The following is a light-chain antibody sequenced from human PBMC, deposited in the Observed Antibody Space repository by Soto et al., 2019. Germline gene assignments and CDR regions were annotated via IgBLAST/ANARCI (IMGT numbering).Light chain of an antibody. CDR1: QSLLYSSNNKNY. Sequence: DIVMTQSPDSLSVSLGERATINCKSSQSLLYSSNNKNYLAWYQQKPGQPPKLLIYWASTRESGVPDRFSGSGSGTDFPLTISSLQAEDVAVYYCQQYYSTPLTFGGGTKVEIK. V-gene: IGKV4-1*01. CDR2: WAS. J-gene: IGKJ4*01. CDR3: QQYYSTPLT.